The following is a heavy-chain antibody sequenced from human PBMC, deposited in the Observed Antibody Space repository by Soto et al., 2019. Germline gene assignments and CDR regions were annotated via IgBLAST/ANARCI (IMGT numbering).Heavy chain of an antibody. D-gene: IGHD3-22*01. CDR2: IGAAGVTR. J-gene: IGHJ4*02. V-gene: IGHV3-23*01. CDR3: GYFYDGTNYDY. Sequence: GGSLRLSCAVSGLTFKDYPMSWVRRAPGKGLEWVSAIGAAGVTRYYDDSVKGRFIISRDNSGGTLYLQMHSLRAEDTALYYCGYFYDGTNYDYRGQGTLVTVSS. CDR1: GLTFKDYP.